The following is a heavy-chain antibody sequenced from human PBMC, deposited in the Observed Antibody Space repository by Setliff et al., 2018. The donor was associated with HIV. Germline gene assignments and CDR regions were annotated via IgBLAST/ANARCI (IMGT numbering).Heavy chain of an antibody. CDR3: ARDLSYDYDRSSDTFDY. Sequence: PGGSLRLSCAASGFTFSTYPMHWVRQAPGKGLVWVSRINSDGTSTTYADSVKGRFTISRDNAKNTLYLQMNSLRAEDTAVYYCARDLSYDYDRSSDTFDYWGQGTLVTVSS. CDR2: INSDGTST. CDR1: GFTFSTYP. V-gene: IGHV3-74*03. D-gene: IGHD3-22*01. J-gene: IGHJ4*02.